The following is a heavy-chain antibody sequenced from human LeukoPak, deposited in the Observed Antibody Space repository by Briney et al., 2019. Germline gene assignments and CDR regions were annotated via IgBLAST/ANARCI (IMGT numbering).Heavy chain of an antibody. D-gene: IGHD6-19*01. Sequence: ASVRVSCKASGYTFTSYDINWVRQATGRGLEWMGWMNPNSGNTGYAQKFQGRVTITRNTSISTAYMELSSLRSEDTAVYYCASSIAVAGTGWFDPWGQGTLVTVSS. CDR1: GYTFTSYD. J-gene: IGHJ5*02. V-gene: IGHV1-8*03. CDR3: ASSIAVAGTGWFDP. CDR2: MNPNSGNT.